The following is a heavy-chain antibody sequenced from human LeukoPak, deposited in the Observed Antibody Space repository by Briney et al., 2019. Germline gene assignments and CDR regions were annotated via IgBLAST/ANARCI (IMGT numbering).Heavy chain of an antibody. CDR2: IYYSGST. Sequence: PSETLSLTCTVSGGSISSSSYYWGWIRQPPGKGLEWIGYIYYSGSTNYNPSLKSRVTISVDTSKNQFSLKLSSVTAADTAVYYCARGRWEFDYWGQGTLVTVSS. J-gene: IGHJ4*02. D-gene: IGHD1-26*01. CDR3: ARGRWEFDY. CDR1: GGSISSSSYY. V-gene: IGHV4-61*05.